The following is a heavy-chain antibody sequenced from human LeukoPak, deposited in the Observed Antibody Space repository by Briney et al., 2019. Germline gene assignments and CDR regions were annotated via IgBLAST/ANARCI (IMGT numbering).Heavy chain of an antibody. J-gene: IGHJ4*02. CDR2: ISGSGGST. V-gene: IGHV3-23*01. Sequence: PGGSLRLSCAASGFTFSSYAMSWVRQAPGKGLEWVSAISGSGGSTYYADSVKGRFTISRDNSKNTLNLQMNSLRAEDTAVYYCAKDRRGLFKVEQHLFGYWGQGTLVTVSS. D-gene: IGHD6-13*01. CDR3: AKDRRGLFKVEQHLFGY. CDR1: GFTFSSYA.